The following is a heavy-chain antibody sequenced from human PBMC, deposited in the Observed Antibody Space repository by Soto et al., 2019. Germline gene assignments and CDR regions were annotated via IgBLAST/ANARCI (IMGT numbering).Heavy chain of an antibody. CDR3: ARGRYLDSSDYWVANLPFDH. CDR2: ISRSGRGSA. CDR1: GFTFNSYV. D-gene: IGHD3-22*01. J-gene: IGHJ4*02. Sequence: GGSLRLSCAASGFTFNSYVMTWVRQAPGEGLEWVSSISRSGRGSAYYADSVKGRFTISRDNSENTLFLQMNNLRDEDTALYYCARGRYLDSSDYWVANLPFDHWGLGTLVTVSS. V-gene: IGHV3-23*01.